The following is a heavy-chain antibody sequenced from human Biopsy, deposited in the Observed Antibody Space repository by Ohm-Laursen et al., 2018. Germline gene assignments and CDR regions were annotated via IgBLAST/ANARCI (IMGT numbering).Heavy chain of an antibody. CDR1: GFTFSSYG. J-gene: IGHJ4*02. CDR2: LSGSGGTT. Sequence: SLRLSCSASGFTFSSYGMSWVRQAPGKGLEWVSVLSGSGGTTYFADSVKGRFTISRDNSKNTLYLQMNSLTAEDTAVYYCAKTFHGSSFLYDYWGQGTLVTVSS. V-gene: IGHV3-23*01. D-gene: IGHD2-15*01. CDR3: AKTFHGSSFLYDY.